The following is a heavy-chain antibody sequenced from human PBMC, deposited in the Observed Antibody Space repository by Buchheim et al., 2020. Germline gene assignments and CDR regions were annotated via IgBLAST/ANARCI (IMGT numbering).Heavy chain of an antibody. D-gene: IGHD3-22*01. V-gene: IGHV3-23*01. CDR1: GFTFRSYA. CDR3: ARFGRDCDSSGCYYGMDV. Sequence: EVQLLESGGDLIQPGGSLRLSCAASGFTFRSYAMSWVRQPPGKGLEWISTISDSGDGTYYLDSVKGRFTMSRDNSKDTLYLQMNSLRAEDTAVYYCARFGRDCDSSGCYYGMDVWGQGTT. J-gene: IGHJ6*02. CDR2: ISDSGDGT.